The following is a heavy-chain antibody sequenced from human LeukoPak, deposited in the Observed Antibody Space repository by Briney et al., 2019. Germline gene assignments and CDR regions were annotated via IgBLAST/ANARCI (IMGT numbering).Heavy chain of an antibody. Sequence: SETLSLTCAVYGGSFSGYYWSWIRQPPGKGLEWIGEINHSGSTNYNPSLKSRVTISVDTSKNQFSLKLSSVTAADTAVYYCARGDWSLVYCSSTSCYPFHYWGQGTLVTVSS. CDR3: ARGDWSLVYCSSTSCYPFHY. J-gene: IGHJ4*02. CDR2: INHSGST. D-gene: IGHD2-2*01. V-gene: IGHV4-34*01. CDR1: GGSFSGYY.